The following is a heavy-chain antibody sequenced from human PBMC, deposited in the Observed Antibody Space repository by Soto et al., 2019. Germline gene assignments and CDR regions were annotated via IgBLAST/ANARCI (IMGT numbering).Heavy chain of an antibody. V-gene: IGHV3-48*02. J-gene: IGHJ4*02. D-gene: IGHD3-16*01. CDR3: ARRGMTAFDY. Sequence: EVQLVESGGGLVQPGGSLRLSCAASGFTFSDYSMNWLRQAPGKGLEWVSYISSTDRNATYYADSVRGRFTISRDNAKNSLYLQMSSLRDEDAAVYYCARRGMTAFDYWGQGILVTVSS. CDR2: ISSTDRNAT. CDR1: GFTFSDYS.